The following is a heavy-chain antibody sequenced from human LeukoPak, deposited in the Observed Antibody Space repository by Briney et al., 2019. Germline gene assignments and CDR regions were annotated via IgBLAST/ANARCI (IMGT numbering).Heavy chain of an antibody. Sequence: GGSLRLSCAASGFTFSSYAMSWVRQAPGKGLEWVSAISGSGGSTYYAYSVKVRFTISRDNSKNTLYLQMNSLRAEDTAVYYCAKDEGARSSFFDYWGQGTLVTVSS. CDR2: ISGSGGST. CDR1: GFTFSSYA. D-gene: IGHD1-26*01. J-gene: IGHJ4*02. CDR3: AKDEGARSSFFDY. V-gene: IGHV3-23*01.